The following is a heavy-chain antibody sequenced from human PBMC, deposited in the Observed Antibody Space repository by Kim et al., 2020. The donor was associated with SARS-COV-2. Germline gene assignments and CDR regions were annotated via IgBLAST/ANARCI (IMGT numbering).Heavy chain of an antibody. CDR1: GYTFTSYD. Sequence: ASVKVSCKASGYTFTSYDINWVRQATGQGLEWMGWMNPNSGNTGYAQKFQGRVTMTRNTSISTAYMELSSLRSEDTAVYYCARGLRGKGLLWFGESHNWFDPWGQGTLVTVSS. CDR2: MNPNSGNT. D-gene: IGHD3-10*01. J-gene: IGHJ5*02. V-gene: IGHV1-8*01. CDR3: ARGLRGKGLLWFGESHNWFDP.